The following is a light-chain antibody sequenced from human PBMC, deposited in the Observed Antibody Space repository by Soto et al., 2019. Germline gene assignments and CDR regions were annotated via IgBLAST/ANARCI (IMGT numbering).Light chain of an antibody. V-gene: IGKV1-5*01. Sequence: DIPMTQSPSTLSASEGDRGTSSCRASQSINIWLAWYQQKPGKAPKLLIYDASTLGSGVPSRFSGSGSGTQFTLTISSLQPDDSATYYCQQYDSYWTFGQGTKVEIK. CDR1: QSINIW. CDR3: QQYDSYWT. CDR2: DAS. J-gene: IGKJ1*01.